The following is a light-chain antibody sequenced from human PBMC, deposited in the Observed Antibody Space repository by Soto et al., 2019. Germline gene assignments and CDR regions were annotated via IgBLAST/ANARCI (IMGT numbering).Light chain of an antibody. V-gene: IGLV1-47*01. CDR3: AAWDDSLSVL. J-gene: IGLJ2*01. CDR2: RDN. Sequence: QSVLTQPPSASGTPEQRVTISCSGSSSNIGSNYVYWYQQLPGTAPKLLIYRDNQRPSGVPDRFSGSKSGTSASLAISGLRSEDEADYYCAAWDDSLSVLFGGGTKVTVL. CDR1: SSNIGSNY.